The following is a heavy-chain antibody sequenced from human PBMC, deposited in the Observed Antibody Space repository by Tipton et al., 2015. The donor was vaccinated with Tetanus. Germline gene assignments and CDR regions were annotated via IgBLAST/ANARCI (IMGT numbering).Heavy chain of an antibody. CDR1: GGSISSYY. V-gene: IGHV4-59*01. D-gene: IGHD3-16*01. Sequence: TLSLTCTLSGGSISSYYWSWVRQPPGKGLEWLGYVFYSGSTDLNPSLKSRVTISVGTSNNLFSLKLTSVTTADTAVYYCARSGGRRYAFDIWGQGTMVTVSS. CDR2: VFYSGST. CDR3: ARSGGRRYAFDI. J-gene: IGHJ3*02.